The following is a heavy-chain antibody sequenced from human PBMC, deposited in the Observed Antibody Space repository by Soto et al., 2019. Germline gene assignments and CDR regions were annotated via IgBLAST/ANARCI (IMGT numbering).Heavy chain of an antibody. D-gene: IGHD1-26*01. CDR2: IYYSGST. CDR1: GGSISSSSYY. Sequence: QLQLQESGPGLVKPSETLSLTCTVSGGSISSSSYYWGWIRQPPGKGLEWIGSIYYSGSTYYNPSLKSRVTXPXXXSXXHSSLKLSSVTAADTAVYYCATQEVGGSYVYTFDPWGQGTLVTVSS. J-gene: IGHJ5*02. V-gene: IGHV4-39*02. CDR3: ATQEVGGSYVYTFDP.